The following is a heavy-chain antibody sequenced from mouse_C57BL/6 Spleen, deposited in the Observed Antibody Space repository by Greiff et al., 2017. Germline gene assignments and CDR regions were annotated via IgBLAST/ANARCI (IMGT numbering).Heavy chain of an antibody. Sequence: VKLVESGPGLVAPSQSLSITCTVSGFSLTSYAISWVRQPPGKGLEWLGVIWTGGGTNYNSALKSRLSISKDNSKSQVFLKMNSLQTDDTARYYCARIRGSSPHWYFDVWGTGTTVTVSS. CDR2: IWTGGGT. J-gene: IGHJ1*03. D-gene: IGHD1-1*01. CDR3: ARIRGSSPHWYFDV. CDR1: GFSLTSYA. V-gene: IGHV2-9-1*01.